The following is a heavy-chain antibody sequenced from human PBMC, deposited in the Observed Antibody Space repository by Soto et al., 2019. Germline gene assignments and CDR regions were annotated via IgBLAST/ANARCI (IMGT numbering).Heavy chain of an antibody. V-gene: IGHV4-34*01. CDR3: ARGQVGVVATH. CDR1: GGSLSGYY. CDR2: VKDGGHT. J-gene: IGHJ4*02. Sequence: QVQLQQWGAGLLKPSETLSLNCAVTGGSLSGYYWSWIRQPPGKGLEWIGEVKDGGHTNYSPSLRRXGTXSXVTSNTQSSLRLNAVTAADTGVYYCARGQVGVVATHWDQGSLVTVSS. D-gene: IGHD5-12*01.